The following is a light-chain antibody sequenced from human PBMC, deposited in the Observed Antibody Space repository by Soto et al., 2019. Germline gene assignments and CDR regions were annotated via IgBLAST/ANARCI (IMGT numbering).Light chain of an antibody. CDR3: QQYNHWPRT. CDR1: QKNSSY. CDR2: GAS. Sequence: EMGMTQCQAAMSWSRGGMDTLSCAVSQKNSSYLACDQEEPAQSPGLLIYGASTRATDIPARFSGSGSGTEFTLTISSLQSEDSGVYYCQQYNHWPRTFGQGTKV. V-gene: IGKV3-15*01. J-gene: IGKJ1*01.